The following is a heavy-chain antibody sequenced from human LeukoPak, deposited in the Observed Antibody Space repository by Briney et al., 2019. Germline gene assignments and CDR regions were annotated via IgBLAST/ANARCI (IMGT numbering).Heavy chain of an antibody. Sequence: PSETLSLTCTVSGGSISSYYWSWIRQPPGKGLEWIGYIYYSGSTNYNPSLKSRVTISVDTSKNQFSLKLSSVTAADTAVYYWALSDQPSFDYWGQGTLVTVSS. V-gene: IGHV4-59*01. CDR2: IYYSGST. D-gene: IGHD2/OR15-2a*01. J-gene: IGHJ4*02. CDR3: ALSDQPSFDY. CDR1: GGSISSYY.